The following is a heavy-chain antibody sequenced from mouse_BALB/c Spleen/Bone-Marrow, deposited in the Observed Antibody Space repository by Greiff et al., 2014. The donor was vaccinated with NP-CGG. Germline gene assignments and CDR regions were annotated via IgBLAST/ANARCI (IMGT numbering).Heavy chain of an antibody. J-gene: IGHJ3*01. CDR3: AKEGRGAY. D-gene: IGHD3-3*01. CDR2: IYPGDGDT. CDR1: GYTFTSYW. Sequence: QVTLKESGAELAGPGASVKLSCKASGYTFTSYWMQWVKQRPGQGLEWIGAIYPGDGDTRYTQKFKGKATLTADKSSSTAYMQLSSLASEDSAVYYCAKEGRGAYWGQGSLVTVSA. V-gene: IGHV1-87*01.